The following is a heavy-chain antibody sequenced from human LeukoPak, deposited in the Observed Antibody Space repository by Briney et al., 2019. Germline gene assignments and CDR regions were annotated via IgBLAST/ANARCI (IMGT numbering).Heavy chain of an antibody. V-gene: IGHV1-2*02. CDR2: INPNTSGT. CDR3: ARGYCSSTSCYPSRGHYYYYYGMDV. D-gene: IGHD2-2*01. Sequence: ASVKVSCKSSGYTFTGYYMHWVRQAPGQGLEWMGWINPNTSGTNYAQKFQGRVTMTRDTSISTAYMELTSLRSDDTAVYYCARGYCSSTSCYPSRGHYYYYYGMDVWGQGTTVTVSS. CDR1: GYTFTGYY. J-gene: IGHJ6*02.